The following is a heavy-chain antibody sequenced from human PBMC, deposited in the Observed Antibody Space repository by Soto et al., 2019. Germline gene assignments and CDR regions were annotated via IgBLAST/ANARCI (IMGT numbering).Heavy chain of an antibody. CDR1: GFTFSSYA. J-gene: IGHJ3*02. D-gene: IGHD6-13*01. CDR2: ISGSGGST. Sequence: PGGSLRLSCAASGFTFSSYAMSWVRQAPGKGLEWVSAISGSGGSTYYADSVKGRFTISRDNSKNTLYLQMNSLRAEDTAVYYCAKDRSEDGSSWKGYAFDIWGQGTMVTVSS. CDR3: AKDRSEDGSSWKGYAFDI. V-gene: IGHV3-23*01.